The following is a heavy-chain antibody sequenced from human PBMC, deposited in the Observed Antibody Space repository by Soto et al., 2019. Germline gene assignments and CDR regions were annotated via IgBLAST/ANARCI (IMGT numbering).Heavy chain of an antibody. CDR1: GGSFSGYY. CDR3: ARYFTNNDFRSGQNAF. V-gene: IGHV4-34*01. J-gene: IGHJ4*02. Sequence: SSETLSLTCAVYGGSFSGYYWSWIRQPPGKGLEWIGEINHSGSTNYNPSLKSRVTISVDTSKNQFSLKLTSVTAADTAVYYCARYFTNNDFRSGQNAFRAQGSPVTGSS. CDR2: INHSGST. D-gene: IGHD3-3*01.